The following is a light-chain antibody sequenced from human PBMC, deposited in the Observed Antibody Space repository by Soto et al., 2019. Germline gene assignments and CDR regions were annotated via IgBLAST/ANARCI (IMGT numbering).Light chain of an antibody. Sequence: EIVLTQSPGTLSLSPGDRATLSCRASQSVNRNYLAWYQRKPGQAPRLLIYGPSNRATDIPYRFSASGSGTDFTLTITRLEAEDFAVYYCQQYDSTPPTFGQGTKVEVK. CDR1: QSVNRNY. CDR3: QQYDSTPPT. V-gene: IGKV3-20*01. CDR2: GPS. J-gene: IGKJ1*01.